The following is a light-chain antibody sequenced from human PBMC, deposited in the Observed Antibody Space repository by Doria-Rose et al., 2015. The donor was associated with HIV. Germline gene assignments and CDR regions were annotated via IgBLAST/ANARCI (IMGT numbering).Light chain of an antibody. V-gene: IGKV3-20*01. CDR3: HQYASSRT. CDR2: GAS. Sequence: TQSSGTLSLSPGERATLSCRASQSVSANYLTWYQQRPGQSPRLLIYGASSRATDIPGRFSGSGSGTDFTLTISRLEPEDFAVYYCHQYASSRTFGQGTKVEIK. J-gene: IGKJ1*01. CDR1: QSVSANY.